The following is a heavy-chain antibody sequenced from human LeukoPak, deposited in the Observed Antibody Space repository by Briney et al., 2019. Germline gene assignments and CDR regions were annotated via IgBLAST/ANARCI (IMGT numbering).Heavy chain of an antibody. V-gene: IGHV3-23*01. J-gene: IGHJ5*02. Sequence: GGSLRLSCAASGFPFTNQAMTWVRQPPGRGLEWVSAISGSGRSTFYTDPVKGRFTISRDNFKKTLYLQMNSLRAEDTAIYYCAKDPSFTSGTHPWGQGTQVTVSS. CDR2: ISGSGRST. D-gene: IGHD3-10*01. CDR1: GFPFTNQA. CDR3: AKDPSFTSGTHP.